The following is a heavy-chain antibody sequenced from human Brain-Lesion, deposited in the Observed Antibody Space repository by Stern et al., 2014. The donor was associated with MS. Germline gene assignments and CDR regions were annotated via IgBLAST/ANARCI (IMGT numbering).Heavy chain of an antibody. V-gene: IGHV3-21*01. J-gene: IGHJ6*02. CDR3: ARVETPLADFYYYYGMDV. CDR2: INRGSDYI. D-gene: IGHD5-18*01. Sequence: VQLVESGGGLVKTGGSLRLSCAASGFTFSSYTMNWVRQAPGKGLEWVSSINRGSDYIYYADSVKGRFTISRDNAKNSLYLQMNSLRAEDTALYYCARVETPLADFYYYYGMDVWGQGTTVTVSS. CDR1: GFTFSSYT.